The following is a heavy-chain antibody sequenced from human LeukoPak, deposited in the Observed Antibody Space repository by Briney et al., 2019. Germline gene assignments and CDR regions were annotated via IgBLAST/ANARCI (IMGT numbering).Heavy chain of an antibody. V-gene: IGHV3-48*01. Sequence: GGSLRLSCAASGFTFSSYSMNWVRQAPGKGLEWVSYISSSSSTIYYADSVKGRFTISRDNAKNSLYLQMNSLRAEDTAVYYCARVISSRADYFDYWGQGTLVTVSS. CDR2: ISSSSSTI. J-gene: IGHJ4*02. CDR3: ARVISSRADYFDY. CDR1: GFTFSSYS.